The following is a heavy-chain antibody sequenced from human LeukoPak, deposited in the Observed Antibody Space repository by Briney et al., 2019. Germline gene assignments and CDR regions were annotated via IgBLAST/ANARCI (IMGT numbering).Heavy chain of an antibody. CDR2: IYHSGST. V-gene: IGHV4-59*12. CDR3: ARDSPYLL. J-gene: IGHJ4*02. CDR1: GGSISSYY. Sequence: SETLSLTCTVSGGSISSYYWSWIRQPPGKGLEWIGYIYHSGSTYYNPSLKSRVTISVDRSKNQFSLKLSSVTAADTAVYYCARDSPYLLWGQGTLVTVSS.